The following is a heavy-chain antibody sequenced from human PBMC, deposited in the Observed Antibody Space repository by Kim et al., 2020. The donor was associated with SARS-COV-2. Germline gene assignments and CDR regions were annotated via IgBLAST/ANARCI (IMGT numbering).Heavy chain of an antibody. CDR3: AKGDSSGYSDAFDI. V-gene: IGHV3-43*01. Sequence: ADSVKGRFTISRDNSKNSLYLQMNSLRTEDTALYYCAKGDSSGYSDAFDIWGQGTMVTVSS. J-gene: IGHJ3*02. D-gene: IGHD3-22*01.